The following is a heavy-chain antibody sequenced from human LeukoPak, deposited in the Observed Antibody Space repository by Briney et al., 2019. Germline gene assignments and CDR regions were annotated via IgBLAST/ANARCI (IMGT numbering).Heavy chain of an antibody. CDR3: AKERGFYSVY. CDR2: ISYDGSNK. D-gene: IGHD3-10*02. Sequence: GGSLRLSCAASGFTFSSYGMHWVRQAPGKGLEWVAVISYDGSNKYYADSVKGRFTNSRDNAKNTMYLQLTSLRVEDTAVYYCAKERGFYSVYWGQGTLVTVSS. V-gene: IGHV3-30*18. J-gene: IGHJ4*02. CDR1: GFTFSSYG.